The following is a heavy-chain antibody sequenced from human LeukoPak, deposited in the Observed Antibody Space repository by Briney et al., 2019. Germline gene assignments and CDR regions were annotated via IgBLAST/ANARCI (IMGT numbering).Heavy chain of an antibody. CDR2: ISYDGSNK. V-gene: IGHV3-30*03. D-gene: IGHD3-10*01. CDR3: ARSYGSGSLLDY. J-gene: IGHJ4*02. CDR1: GFTFSSYG. Sequence: GRSLRLSCAASGFTFSSYGMHWVRQAPGKGLEWVAVISYDGSNKCYADSVKGRFTISRDNSKNTLYLQMNSLRAEDTAVYYCARSYGSGSLLDYWGQGTLVTVSS.